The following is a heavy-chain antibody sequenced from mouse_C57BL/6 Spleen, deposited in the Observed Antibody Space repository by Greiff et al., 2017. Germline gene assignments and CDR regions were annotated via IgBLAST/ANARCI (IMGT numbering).Heavy chain of an antibody. J-gene: IGHJ3*01. CDR1: GYTFTSYW. CDR2: IYPSDSET. CDR3: EILPRRFAY. Sequence: VQLQQPGAELVRPGSSVKLSCKASGYTFTSYWMDWVKQRPGQGLEWIGNIYPSDSETHYNQKFKDKATFSVDKSSSTAYMHLSSLTSEYSAVYYCEILPRRFAYWGQGTLVTVSA. D-gene: IGHD2-1*01. V-gene: IGHV1-61*01.